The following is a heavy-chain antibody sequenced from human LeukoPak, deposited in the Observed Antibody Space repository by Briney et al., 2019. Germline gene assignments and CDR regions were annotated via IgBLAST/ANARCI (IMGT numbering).Heavy chain of an antibody. CDR3: ARVSSSGPNFDY. V-gene: IGHV4-4*02. D-gene: IGHD6-19*01. Sequence: GSLRLSCAASGFTFSNYGMHWVRQPPGKGLEWIGEIYHSGSTNYNPSLKSRVTISVDKSKNQFSLKLSSVTAADTAVYYCARVSSSGPNFDYWGQGALVTVSS. CDR1: GFTFSNYG. CDR2: IYHSGST. J-gene: IGHJ4*02.